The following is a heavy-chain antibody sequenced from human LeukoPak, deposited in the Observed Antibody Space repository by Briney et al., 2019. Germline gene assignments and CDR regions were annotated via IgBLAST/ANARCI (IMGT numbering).Heavy chain of an antibody. D-gene: IGHD5/OR15-5a*01. J-gene: IGHJ6*03. CDR1: GGSFSAYY. Sequence: SETLSLTCAVYGGSFSAYYWNWIRQPPGKGLEWIGEINHSGSTNYNPSLKSRVTMSVDTSKNQLSLQLSSVTAADTAVYYCASGIYPHYYYCMDVWGKGTTVTVSS. V-gene: IGHV4-34*01. CDR2: INHSGST. CDR3: ASGIYPHYYYCMDV.